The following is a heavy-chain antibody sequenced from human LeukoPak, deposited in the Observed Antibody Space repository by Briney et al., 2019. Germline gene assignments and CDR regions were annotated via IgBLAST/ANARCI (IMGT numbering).Heavy chain of an antibody. CDR3: AKGGWELLGAFDY. J-gene: IGHJ4*02. CDR1: GFTFSSYA. D-gene: IGHD1-26*01. Sequence: GGSLRLSCAASGFTFSSYAMSWVRQAPGKGLEWVSAISGSGGSTYYADSVKGRFTISRDNSKNTLYLQMNSLRAEDTAIYYCAKGGWELLGAFDYWGQGTLVTVSS. V-gene: IGHV3-23*01. CDR2: ISGSGGST.